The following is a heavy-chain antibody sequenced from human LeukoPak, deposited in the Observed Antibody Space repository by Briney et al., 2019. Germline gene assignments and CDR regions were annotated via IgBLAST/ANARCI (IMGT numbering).Heavy chain of an antibody. CDR1: GASTSTSSYY. J-gene: IGHJ4*02. D-gene: IGHD2-21*02. V-gene: IGHV4-39*02. CDR3: ARRSFCGGDCLWLDS. Sequence: PSETLSLTCPVSGASTSTSSYYWGWIRQSPGRGLEWIGSIYYTGPTYYSPFLKSRVTISVDTSKSHFSLKLSSVTAADTAVYYCARRSFCGGDCLWLDSWGQGILVTVSS. CDR2: IYYTGPT.